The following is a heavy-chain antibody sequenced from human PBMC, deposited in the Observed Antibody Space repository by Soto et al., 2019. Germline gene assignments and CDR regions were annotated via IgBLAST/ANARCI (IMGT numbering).Heavy chain of an antibody. Sequence: VGSLRLSCVASGFTFSNDWMSWVRQAPGKGLEWVATIKQDGSEKYYVDSVKGRFTVSRDNTKNSLYLQMSTLGAEDTAMYYCARGDYFDRRFDFWGQGALVTVSS. CDR1: GFTFSNDW. CDR2: IKQDGSEK. CDR3: ARGDYFDRRFDF. J-gene: IGHJ4*02. D-gene: IGHD3-9*01. V-gene: IGHV3-7*03.